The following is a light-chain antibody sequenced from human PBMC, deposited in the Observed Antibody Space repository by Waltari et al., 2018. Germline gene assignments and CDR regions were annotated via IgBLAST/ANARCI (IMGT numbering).Light chain of an antibody. CDR1: DSDVGAYDF. Sequence: QSALTQPASVSGSPGQSITISCSGTDSDVGAYDFVSWYQQHPGKAPHLIIYEVSNRPSGISNRFSASKSGNTASLTISGLQAEDEADYYCSSYTTSSAPGVFRTGTRVTVL. CDR3: SSYTTSSAPGV. CDR2: EVS. V-gene: IGLV2-14*01. J-gene: IGLJ1*01.